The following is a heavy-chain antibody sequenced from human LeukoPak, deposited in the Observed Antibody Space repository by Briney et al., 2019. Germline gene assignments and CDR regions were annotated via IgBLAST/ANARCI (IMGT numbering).Heavy chain of an antibody. D-gene: IGHD3-22*01. V-gene: IGHV3-53*01. Sequence: PGGSLRLSCAASGFTVSNYYMSWVRQAPGKGLEWVSIIYRGGSTHYSDSVKGRFTISRDNSKNTLYLQINSLRAEDTAVYYCARGLNTYDSSGFYLFWGQGTLVTVSS. CDR2: IYRGGST. CDR1: GFTVSNYY. CDR3: ARGLNTYDSSGFYLF. J-gene: IGHJ4*02.